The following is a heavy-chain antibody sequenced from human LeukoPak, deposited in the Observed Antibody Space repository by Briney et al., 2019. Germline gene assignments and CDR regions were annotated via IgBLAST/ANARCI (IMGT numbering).Heavy chain of an antibody. Sequence: GSLRLSCAASGFTFSSYWMSWVRQAPGKGLEWVANIKQDGSEEYYVDSVKGRFTISRDNAKNSLYLQMNSLRAEDTAVYYCARGPSHYDYVWGSYRPYYYYYGMDVWGQGTTVTVSS. D-gene: IGHD3-16*02. CDR2: IKQDGSEE. J-gene: IGHJ6*02. V-gene: IGHV3-7*03. CDR1: GFTFSSYW. CDR3: ARGPSHYDYVWGSYRPYYYYYGMDV.